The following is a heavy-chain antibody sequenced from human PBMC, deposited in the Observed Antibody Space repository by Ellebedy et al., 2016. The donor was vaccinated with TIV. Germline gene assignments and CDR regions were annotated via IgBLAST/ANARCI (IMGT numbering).Heavy chain of an antibody. Sequence: AASVKVSCKSSGGTFSSYAITWVRQAPGQGLEWMGWVSAYNGDIKYAQKFQDRVTMTTDTSTSSGYMELRSLRSDDTAVYFCATGRSMIRGFDYWGQGTLVTVSS. CDR2: VSAYNGDI. V-gene: IGHV1-18*04. D-gene: IGHD3-10*01. CDR3: ATGRSMIRGFDY. CDR1: GGTFSSYA. J-gene: IGHJ4*02.